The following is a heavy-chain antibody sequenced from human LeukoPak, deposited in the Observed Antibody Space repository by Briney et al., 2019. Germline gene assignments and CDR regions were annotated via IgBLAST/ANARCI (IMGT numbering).Heavy chain of an antibody. D-gene: IGHD6-6*01. J-gene: IGHJ4*02. CDR3: ARAYSSSPYYFDY. CDR2: IYYSGST. V-gene: IGHV4-61*05. Sequence: SETLSLTCTVSGGSISSSSYYWGWIRQPPGKGLEWIGYIYYSGSTNYNPSLKGRVTISVDTSKNQFSLKLSSVTAADTAVYYCARAYSSSPYYFDYWGQGTLVTVSS. CDR1: GGSISSSSYY.